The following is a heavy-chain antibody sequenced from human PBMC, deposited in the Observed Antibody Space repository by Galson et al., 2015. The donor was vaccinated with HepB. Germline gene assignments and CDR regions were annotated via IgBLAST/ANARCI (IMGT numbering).Heavy chain of an antibody. Sequence: PALVKPTQTLTLTCTFSGFSLSTSGMCVSWIRQPPGKALEWLALIDWDDDKYYSTSLKTRLTISKDTSKNQVVLTMTNMDPVDTATFYCARIGRSSWYGANYYYGMDVWGQGTTVTVSS. CDR2: IDWDDDK. CDR3: ARIGRSSWYGANYYYGMDV. J-gene: IGHJ6*02. V-gene: IGHV2-70*01. D-gene: IGHD6-13*01. CDR1: GFSLSTSGMC.